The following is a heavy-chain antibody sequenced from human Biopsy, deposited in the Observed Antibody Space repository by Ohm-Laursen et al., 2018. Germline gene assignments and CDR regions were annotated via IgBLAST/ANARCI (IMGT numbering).Heavy chain of an antibody. J-gene: IGHJ2*01. CDR1: GGSISSYY. V-gene: IGHV4-59*08. D-gene: IGHD1-26*01. Sequence: VTLSLTCTVSGGSISSYYWSWIRQPPGKGLEWIGYIYYTGSTNYNPSLRSRVTISVDTSMNHLSLRLTFVTAADTAVYYCARHAPSYSGSYWRYFDLWGRGTLVTVSS. CDR2: IYYTGST. CDR3: ARHAPSYSGSYWRYFDL.